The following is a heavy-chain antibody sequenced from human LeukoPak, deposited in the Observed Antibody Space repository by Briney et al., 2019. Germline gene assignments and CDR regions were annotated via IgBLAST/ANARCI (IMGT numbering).Heavy chain of an antibody. J-gene: IGHJ5*02. Sequence: ASVKVSCKASGGTFSSYAISWVRQAPGQGLEWMGGIIPIFGTANYAQKFQGRVTITADESTSTAYMELSSLRSEDTAVYYCARLIGITMVRGVKGWFDPWGQGTLVTVSS. V-gene: IGHV1-69*13. CDR3: ARLIGITMVRGVKGWFDP. CDR2: IIPIFGTA. CDR1: GGTFSSYA. D-gene: IGHD3-10*01.